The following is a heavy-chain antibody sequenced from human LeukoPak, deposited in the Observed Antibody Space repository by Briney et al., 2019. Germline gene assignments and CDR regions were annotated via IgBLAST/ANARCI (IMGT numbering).Heavy chain of an antibody. CDR1: GFTLSSYA. CDR3: ARKSLAARGMDY. V-gene: IGHV3-23*01. CDR2: ISSSGGGSAT. J-gene: IGHJ4*02. Sequence: PGGSLRLSCAASGFTLSSYAMNWARQAPGKGLEWISAISSSGGGSATFYADSVKGRFTISRDNSKNTLYLQMNSLSGEDTSVYYCARKSLAARGMDYWGQGSLVTVSS. D-gene: IGHD6-6*01.